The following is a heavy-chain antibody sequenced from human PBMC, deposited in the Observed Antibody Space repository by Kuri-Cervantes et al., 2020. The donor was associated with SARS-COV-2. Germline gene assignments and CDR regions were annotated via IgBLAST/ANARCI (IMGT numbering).Heavy chain of an antibody. CDR2: IYYSGST. Sequence: SETLSLTCTVSGGSVSSGSYYWSWIRQPPGKGLEWIGYIYYSGSTNYNPSLKSRVTISVDTSENQFSLKLSSVTAADTAVYYCARGGIGRIAARLVDYWGQGTLVTVSS. CDR3: ARGGIGRIAARLVDY. CDR1: GGSVSSGSYY. D-gene: IGHD6-6*01. V-gene: IGHV4-61*01. J-gene: IGHJ4*02.